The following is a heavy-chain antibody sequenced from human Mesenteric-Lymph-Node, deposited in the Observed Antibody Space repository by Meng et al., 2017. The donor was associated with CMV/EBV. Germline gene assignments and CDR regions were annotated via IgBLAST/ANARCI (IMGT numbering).Heavy chain of an antibody. J-gene: IGHJ4*02. CDR1: GDTISSYNAA. CDR3: AHFGYLPPLC. D-gene: IGHD3-16*01. CDR2: TYYSTESYT. Sequence: QMQLQQSGPGLVKSSQPLSVACTIPGDTISSYNAAWNWIRPCQSRGFEWLGKTYYSTESYTDYAVPVKSRISVNLDTSNNQLSLHLDSVTPEDTSVYYCAHFGYLPPLCWGQGTLVTVSS. V-gene: IGHV6-1*01.